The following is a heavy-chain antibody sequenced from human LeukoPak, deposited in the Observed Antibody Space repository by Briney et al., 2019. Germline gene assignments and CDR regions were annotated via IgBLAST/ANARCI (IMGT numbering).Heavy chain of an antibody. CDR3: VTKEPSTSGWSY. D-gene: IGHD6-19*01. J-gene: IGHJ4*02. CDR2: IKEDGSEK. V-gene: IGHV3-7*01. CDR1: GFTFNRDW. Sequence: PEGSLRLSCTASGFTFNRDWTAWVRQAPGKGLEWVANIKEDGSEKNYVDSVKGRFTISRDNAENSVYLQMNDLRAEDTGVYYCVTKEPSTSGWSYWGQGTLVTVSS.